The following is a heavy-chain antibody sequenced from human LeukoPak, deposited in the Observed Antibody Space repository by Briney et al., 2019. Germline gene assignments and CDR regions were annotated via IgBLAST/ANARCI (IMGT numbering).Heavy chain of an antibody. J-gene: IGHJ3*02. Sequence: GGSLRLSCAASGFTFSSYGMHWVRQAPGNGLEWVAVIWYDGSNKYYADSVKGRFTISRDNAKNSLYLQMNSLRAEDTAVYYCARNSSYYYDSSGSRAAFDIWGQGTMVTVSS. CDR3: ARNSSYYYDSSGSRAAFDI. CDR2: IWYDGSNK. CDR1: GFTFSSYG. V-gene: IGHV3-33*01. D-gene: IGHD3-22*01.